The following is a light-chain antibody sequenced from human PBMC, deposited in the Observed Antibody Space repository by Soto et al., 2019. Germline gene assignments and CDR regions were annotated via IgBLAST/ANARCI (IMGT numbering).Light chain of an antibody. J-gene: IGKJ4*01. CDR3: QQHGSSPLT. CDR1: QSVGTSY. CDR2: AAS. V-gene: IGKV3-20*01. Sequence: EIVLTQSPGTLSLSPGERATLSYRASQSVGTSYLAWYQQKPGQAPMLLIYAASSRATGIPDRFTGSGSGTDFALTISRLEPEDFAVYFCQQHGSSPLTFGGGTKVDIK.